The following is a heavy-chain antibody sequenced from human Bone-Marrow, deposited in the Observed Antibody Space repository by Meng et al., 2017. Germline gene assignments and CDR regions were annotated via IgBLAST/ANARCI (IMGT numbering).Heavy chain of an antibody. CDR1: GITFSSYA. CDR3: ARAPDTAMVTALDY. J-gene: IGHJ4*02. D-gene: IGHD5-18*01. V-gene: IGHV3-30*04. Sequence: GESLKISCAASGITFSSYAMHWVRQAPGKGLEGGAVISYDGSNKYYADSVKGRFTISRDHSKNTRYLQMNSLRAEDTAVYYCARAPDTAMVTALDYWGQGTLVTVSS. CDR2: ISYDGSNK.